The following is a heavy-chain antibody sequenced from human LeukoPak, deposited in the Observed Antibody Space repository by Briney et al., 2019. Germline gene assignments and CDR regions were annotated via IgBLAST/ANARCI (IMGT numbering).Heavy chain of an antibody. CDR2: IYPGDSDT. CDR1: GYSFTSYW. CDR3: ARHGRFLDRYMDV. V-gene: IGHV5-51*01. Sequence: GESLKISXKGSGYSFTSYWIGWVRQMPGKGLEWMGIIYPGDSDTRYSPSFQGQVTISADKSISTAYLQWSSLKASDTAMYYCARHGRFLDRYMDVWGKGTTVTVSS. J-gene: IGHJ6*03. D-gene: IGHD3-3*01.